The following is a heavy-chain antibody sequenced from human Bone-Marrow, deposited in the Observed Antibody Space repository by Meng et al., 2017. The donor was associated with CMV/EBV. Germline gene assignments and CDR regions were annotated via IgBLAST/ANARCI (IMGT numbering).Heavy chain of an antibody. D-gene: IGHD7-27*01. CDR2: IYYSGST. CDR1: GGSISSSSYY. V-gene: IGHV4-39*07. J-gene: IGHJ4*02. CDR3: ARAVVATGVLYFDY. Sequence: SETLSLTCTVSGGSISSSSYYWGWIRQPPGKGLEWIGSIYYSGSTYYNPSLKSRVTISVDTSKNQFSLKLSSVTAADTAVYYCARAVVATGVLYFDYWGQGTLVTVSS.